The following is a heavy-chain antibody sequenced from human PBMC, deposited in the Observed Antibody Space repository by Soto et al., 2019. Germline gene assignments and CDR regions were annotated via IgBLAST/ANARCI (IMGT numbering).Heavy chain of an antibody. CDR1: GYTFTSYG. J-gene: IGHJ5*02. CDR3: ARDQIAAAVPNESFDP. V-gene: IGHV1-18*01. Sequence: GASVKVSCKASGYTFTSYGISWVRQAPGQGLEWMGWISAYNGNTNYAQKLQGRVTMTTDTSTSTAYMELRSLRSDDTAVYYCARDQIAAAVPNESFDPWGQGTLVTVSS. CDR2: ISAYNGNT. D-gene: IGHD6-13*01.